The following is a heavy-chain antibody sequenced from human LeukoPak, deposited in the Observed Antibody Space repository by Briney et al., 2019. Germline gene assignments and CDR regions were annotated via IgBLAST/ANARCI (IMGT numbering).Heavy chain of an antibody. Sequence: GGSLRLSCAASGFTFSSYNMNWVRQAPGKGLEWVSSISSSSSYIYYADSVKGRFTISRDNAKNSLFLQMNSLRAEDTAVYYCVRGVSISSSWYNDIWGQGTMVTVSS. CDR2: ISSSSSYI. CDR1: GFTFSSYN. V-gene: IGHV3-21*04. D-gene: IGHD6-13*01. J-gene: IGHJ3*02. CDR3: VRGVSISSSWYNDI.